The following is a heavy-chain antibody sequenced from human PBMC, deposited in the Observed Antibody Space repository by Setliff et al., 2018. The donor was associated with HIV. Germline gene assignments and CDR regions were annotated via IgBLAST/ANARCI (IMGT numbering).Heavy chain of an antibody. CDR3: ATSPLGYCSGGSCSHYFDY. J-gene: IGHJ4*02. V-gene: IGHV5-51*01. CDR1: GYSFTTYW. CDR2: IYPGDSDT. D-gene: IGHD2-15*01. Sequence: PGESLKISCKGSGYSFTTYWIGWVRQMPGKGLEWMGIIYPGDSDTRYSPSFQGQVTISADKSISTAYLQWSSLKASDTAMYYCATSPLGYCSGGSCSHYFDYWGPGTLGTVS.